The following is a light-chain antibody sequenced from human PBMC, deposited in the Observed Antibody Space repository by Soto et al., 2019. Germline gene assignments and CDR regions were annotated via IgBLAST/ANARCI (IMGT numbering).Light chain of an antibody. CDR2: RND. V-gene: IGLV1-47*01. Sequence: QSVLTQPPSASGTPGQRVTISCSGSSSNIGTNFVYWYQQLPGTAPKLLIFRNDQRPSGVPDRFSGSKSGTSASLAISGLRSEDEADYYCAAWDDRLSGDWVFGGGTQLTVL. CDR1: SSNIGTNF. J-gene: IGLJ3*02. CDR3: AAWDDRLSGDWV.